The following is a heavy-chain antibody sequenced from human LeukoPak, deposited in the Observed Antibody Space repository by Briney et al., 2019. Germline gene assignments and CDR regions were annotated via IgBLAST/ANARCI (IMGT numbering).Heavy chain of an antibody. Sequence: PGGSLRLSCAASGFTVSSNYTSWVRQAPGKGLEWVSVIYSGGSTYYADSVKGRFTISRDNSKNTLYLQMNSLRAEDTAVYYCARGQLVGALHAWGQGTLVTASS. D-gene: IGHD1-26*01. CDR2: IYSGGST. J-gene: IGHJ4*02. V-gene: IGHV3-53*01. CDR1: GFTVSSNY. CDR3: ARGQLVGALHA.